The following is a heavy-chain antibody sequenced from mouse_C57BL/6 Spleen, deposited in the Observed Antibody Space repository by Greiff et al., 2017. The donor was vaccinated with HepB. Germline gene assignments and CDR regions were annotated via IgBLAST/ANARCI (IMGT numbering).Heavy chain of an antibody. CDR1: GYTFTDYY. V-gene: IGHV1-26*01. CDR3: ARYDSGLFAY. D-gene: IGHD1-3*01. CDR2: INPNNGGT. Sequence: VQLQQSGPELVKPGASVKISCKASGYTFTDYYMNWVKQSHGKSLEWIGDINPNNGGTSYNQKFKGKATLTVDKSSSTAYMELRSLTSEDSAVYYCARYDSGLFAYWGQGTLVTVSA. J-gene: IGHJ3*01.